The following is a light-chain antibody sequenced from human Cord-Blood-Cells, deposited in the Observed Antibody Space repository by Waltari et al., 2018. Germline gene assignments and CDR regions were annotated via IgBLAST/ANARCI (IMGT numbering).Light chain of an antibody. Sequence: EIVLTQSPATLSLSPGDRATLSCRASQSVSSYLAWYQQKPGQAPRPLIYDASNRATGIPARFSGSGSGTDFTLTISSLEPEDFAVYYCQQRSNWPTFGGGTKVEIK. CDR2: DAS. CDR3: QQRSNWPT. V-gene: IGKV3-11*01. CDR1: QSVSSY. J-gene: IGKJ4*01.